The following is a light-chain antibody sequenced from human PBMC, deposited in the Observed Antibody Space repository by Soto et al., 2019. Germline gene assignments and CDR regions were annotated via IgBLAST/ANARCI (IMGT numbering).Light chain of an antibody. CDR2: DAS. CDR3: QPRSNCS. Sequence: EIVLTQSPATLSLSPWERATISCRASQSVSSYLAWYQQKPGQAPRLLIYDASSRATGIPARFSGSGSGTYFTLTISSLEPEDFAVYYCQPRSNCSFGPGTKVDLK. J-gene: IGKJ3*01. CDR1: QSVSSY. V-gene: IGKV3-11*01.